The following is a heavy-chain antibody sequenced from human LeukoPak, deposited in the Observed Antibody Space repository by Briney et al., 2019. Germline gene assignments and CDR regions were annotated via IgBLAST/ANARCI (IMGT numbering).Heavy chain of an antibody. V-gene: IGHV3-7*01. Sequence: GGSLRLSCAASGFTFSSYWMSWVRQAPGEGLEWVANIKQDGSEKYYVDSVKGRFTISRDNAKNSLYLQMNSLRAEDTAVYYCARKRGYSSYNWFDPWGQGTLVTVSS. D-gene: IGHD5-18*01. CDR1: GFTFSSYW. CDR2: IKQDGSEK. J-gene: IGHJ5*02. CDR3: ARKRGYSSYNWFDP.